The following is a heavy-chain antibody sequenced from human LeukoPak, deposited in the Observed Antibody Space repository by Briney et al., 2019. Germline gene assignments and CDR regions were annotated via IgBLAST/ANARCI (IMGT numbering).Heavy chain of an antibody. D-gene: IGHD6-6*01. CDR3: VKGLDYSSSQMDS. V-gene: IGHV3-64*05. CDR1: GFTFKSYA. CDR2: INTNGANT. J-gene: IGHJ4*02. Sequence: GGSLRLSCSAPGFTFKSYAMRWVRQAPGKGLEYVSSINTNGANTYYADSVKGRFTISRDNSRNTVYVQMNSLTPEDTAVYYCVKGLDYSSSQMDSWGQGTLVTVSS.